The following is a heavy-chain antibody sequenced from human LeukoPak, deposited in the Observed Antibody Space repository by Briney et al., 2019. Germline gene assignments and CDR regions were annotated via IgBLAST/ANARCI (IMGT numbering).Heavy chain of an antibody. CDR2: IYTSGST. D-gene: IGHD4-17*01. CDR1: GGSISTYY. J-gene: IGHJ4*02. CDR3: ARVLGFGDYVGPFDY. V-gene: IGHV4-4*07. Sequence: SETLSLTCTASGGSISTYYWSWIRQPAGKGLEWIGRIYTSGSTNYNPSLKSRVTISVDTSKNQFSLKLSSVTAADTAVYYCARVLGFGDYVGPFDYWGQGTLVTVSS.